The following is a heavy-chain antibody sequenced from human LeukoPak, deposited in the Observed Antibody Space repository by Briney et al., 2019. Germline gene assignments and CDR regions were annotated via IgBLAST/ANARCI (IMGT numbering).Heavy chain of an antibody. Sequence: PGGSLRLSCAASGFTFSSYAMSWVRQAPGKGLEWVSVIRGSGGSTYYADSVKGRVTISRDNSKNTLYLQMKSLRAEDTAVYYCAKGGTGSTYWFDPWGQGTLVTVSS. J-gene: IGHJ5*02. CDR1: GFTFSSYA. V-gene: IGHV3-23*01. D-gene: IGHD1-7*01. CDR3: AKGGTGSTYWFDP. CDR2: IRGSGGST.